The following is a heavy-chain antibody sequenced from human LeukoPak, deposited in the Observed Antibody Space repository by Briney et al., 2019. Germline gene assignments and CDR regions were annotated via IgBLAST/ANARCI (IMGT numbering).Heavy chain of an antibody. Sequence: SETLSLTCTVSGGSISSGDYYWSWIRQPPGKGLEWIGYIYYSGSTYYNPSLKSRVTISVDTSKNQFSLKLSSVTAADTAVYYCARAYSGYDPRGAHFDYWGQGTLVTVSS. CDR1: GGSISSGDYY. CDR2: IYYSGST. D-gene: IGHD5-12*01. CDR3: ARAYSGYDPRGAHFDY. J-gene: IGHJ4*02. V-gene: IGHV4-30-4*01.